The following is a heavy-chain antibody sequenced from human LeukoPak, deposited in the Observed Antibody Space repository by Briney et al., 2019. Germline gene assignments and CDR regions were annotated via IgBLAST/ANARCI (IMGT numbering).Heavy chain of an antibody. D-gene: IGHD5-18*01. V-gene: IGHV4-4*07. CDR3: AREHRYSYDFDY. J-gene: IGHJ4*02. CDR2: IYSSGTT. Sequence: SETLSLTCTVSGGSMTSYYWNWIRQPAGKGLEWIGRIYSSGTTNYTPSLKSRVTMSLDTSKNQCSLKLSSVTAADTAVYYCAREHRYSYDFDYWGQGTLVTVSS. CDR1: GGSMTSYY.